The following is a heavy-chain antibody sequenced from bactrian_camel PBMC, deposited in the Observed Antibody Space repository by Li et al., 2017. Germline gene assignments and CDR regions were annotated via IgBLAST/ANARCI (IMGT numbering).Heavy chain of an antibody. D-gene: IGHD6*01. CDR2: IESDGRT. J-gene: IGHJ4*01. V-gene: IGHV3S53*01. Sequence: HVQLVESGGGSVQPGGSLRLSCAASSFTFSRKYMGWFRQFPGKERERVATIESDGRTSYDDSVKGRFTISKDNTNDTLDLQMNNLRPEDTAMYYCAAELTQFCGRGRTWWGRYWGQGTQVTVSS. CDR1: SFTFSRKY. CDR3: AAELTQFCGRGRTWWGRY.